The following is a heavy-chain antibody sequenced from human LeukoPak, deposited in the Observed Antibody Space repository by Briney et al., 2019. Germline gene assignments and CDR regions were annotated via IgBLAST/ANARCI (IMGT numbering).Heavy chain of an antibody. CDR3: VRGHGGY. CDR1: GGSVSSSIYH. CDR2: TYNGGST. J-gene: IGHJ4*02. V-gene: IGHV4-61*01. Sequence: SETLSLPCTVSGGSVSSSIYHWFWIRQPPGKGLEWIGFTYNGGSTYYNPSLKSRVTISVDMAKNQFSLKVMSVTAADTAVYYCVRGHGGYWGQGTLVTVSS.